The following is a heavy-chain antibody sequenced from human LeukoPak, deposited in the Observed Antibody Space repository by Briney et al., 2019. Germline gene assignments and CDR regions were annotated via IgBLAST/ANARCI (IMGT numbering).Heavy chain of an antibody. J-gene: IGHJ6*02. Sequence: GGSLRLSCAASGFTFSSYSMSWVRQAPGKGLEWVSSISSSGTYKYYADSVKGRFTISRDNAKNSLYLQMNSLRAEDTAVYYCARTNSYGYYYGMDVWGQGTTVTVSS. CDR3: ARTNSYGYYYGMDV. D-gene: IGHD5-18*01. CDR1: GFTFSSYS. CDR2: ISSSGTYK. V-gene: IGHV3-21*01.